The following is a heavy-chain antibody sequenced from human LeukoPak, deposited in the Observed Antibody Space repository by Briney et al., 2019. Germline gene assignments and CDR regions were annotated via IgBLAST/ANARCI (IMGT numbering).Heavy chain of an antibody. CDR1: GYTFTDYY. CDR3: ANWAATIRNFNY. D-gene: IGHD5-12*01. Sequence: ASVKVSCKASGYTFTDYYIHRVRQAPGQGLEWMGWIDPNSGGTNFAQKFQGRVTMTTDTSITTAYMELTRLRSDDTAVYYCANWAATIRNFNYWGQGTLVTVSS. J-gene: IGHJ4*02. V-gene: IGHV1-2*02. CDR2: IDPNSGGT.